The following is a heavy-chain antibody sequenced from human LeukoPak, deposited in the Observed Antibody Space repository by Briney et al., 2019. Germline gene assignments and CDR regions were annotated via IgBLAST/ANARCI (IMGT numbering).Heavy chain of an antibody. CDR1: GGSFSGYY. J-gene: IGHJ4*02. CDR3: ARQKVRGAAHFDY. V-gene: IGHV4-34*01. CDR2: INHSGST. Sequence: SETLSLTCAVYGGSFSGYYWSWIRQPPGKGLEWIGEINHSGSTNYNPSLKSRVTISVDTSKNQFSLKLSSVTAADTAVYYCARQKVRGAAHFDYWGQGTLVTVSS. D-gene: IGHD3-10*01.